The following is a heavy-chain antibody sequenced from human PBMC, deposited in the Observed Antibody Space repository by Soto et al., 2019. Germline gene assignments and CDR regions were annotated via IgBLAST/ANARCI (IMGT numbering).Heavy chain of an antibody. V-gene: IGHV4-34*01. CDR2: INHSGST. D-gene: IGHD6-6*01. Sequence: SETLSLTCAVYGGSFSGYYWSWIRQPPGKGLEWIGEINHSGSTNYNPSLKSRVTISVDTSKNQFSLKLSSVTAADTAVYYCARDLPLYSSSIAHFDYWGQGILVTVSS. J-gene: IGHJ4*02. CDR1: GGSFSGYY. CDR3: ARDLPLYSSSIAHFDY.